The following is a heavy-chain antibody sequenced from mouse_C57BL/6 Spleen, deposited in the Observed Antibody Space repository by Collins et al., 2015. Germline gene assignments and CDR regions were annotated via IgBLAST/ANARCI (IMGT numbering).Heavy chain of an antibody. J-gene: IGHJ4*01. CDR1: GFSLTSYG. Sequence: QVQLKQSGPSLVQPSQSLSITCTVSGFSLTSYGVHWVRQSPGKGLEWLGVIWRGGSTDYNAAFMSRLSITKDNSKSQVFFKMNSLQADDTAIYYCAKISYGYDYAMDYWGQGTSVTVSS. V-gene: IGHV2-5-1*01. D-gene: IGHD2-2*01. CDR3: AKISYGYDYAMDY. CDR2: IWRGGST.